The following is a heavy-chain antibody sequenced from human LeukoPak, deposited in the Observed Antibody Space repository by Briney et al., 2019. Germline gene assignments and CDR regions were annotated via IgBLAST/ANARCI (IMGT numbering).Heavy chain of an antibody. Sequence: GGSLRLSCAASGFTFSSYGMHWVRQAPGKGLEWVAVIWYDGSNKYYADSVKGRFTISRDNSKNTLYLQMNSLRAEDTAVYYCARTIVVVTATPWRKFNYFDSWGQGTLVTVSS. CDR1: GFTFSSYG. CDR3: ARTIVVVTATPWRKFNYFDS. J-gene: IGHJ4*02. D-gene: IGHD2-21*02. V-gene: IGHV3-33*01. CDR2: IWYDGSNK.